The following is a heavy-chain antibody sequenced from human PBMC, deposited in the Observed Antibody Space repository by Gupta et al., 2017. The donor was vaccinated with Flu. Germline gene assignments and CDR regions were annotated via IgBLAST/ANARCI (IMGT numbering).Heavy chain of an antibody. J-gene: IGHJ6*02. CDR2: INHSGST. V-gene: IGHV4-34*01. D-gene: IGHD1-26*01. Sequence: EWIGEINHSGSTNYNPSLKSRVTISVDTSKNQFSLKLSSVTAADTAVYYCARGRSGSYWDDPPYYYYYGMDVWGQGTTVTVSS. CDR3: ARGRSGSYWDDPPYYYYYGMDV.